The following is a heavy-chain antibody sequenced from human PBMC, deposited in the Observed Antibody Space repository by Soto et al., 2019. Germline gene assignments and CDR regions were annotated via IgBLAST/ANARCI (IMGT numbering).Heavy chain of an antibody. J-gene: IGHJ6*02. CDR3: ARYYYDSSGSLDV. V-gene: IGHV4-31*03. D-gene: IGHD3-22*01. CDR2: IYYSGST. Sequence: SETLSLTCTVSGGSISSGGYYWSWIRQHPGKGLEWIGYIYYSGSTYYSPSLKSRVTISVDTSKNQFSLKLSSVTAADTAVYYCARYYYDSSGSLDVWGQGTTVTVSS. CDR1: GGSISSGGYY.